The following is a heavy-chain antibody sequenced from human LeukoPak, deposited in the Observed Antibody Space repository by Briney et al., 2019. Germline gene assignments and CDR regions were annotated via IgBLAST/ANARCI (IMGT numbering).Heavy chain of an antibody. Sequence: GGSLRLSCAASGFTFSSYAMHWVRQAPGKGLEWVAVISYDGSNKYYADSVKGRFTISRDNSKNTLYLQMNSLRAEDTAVYYCARDRFCTTDRCSDYWGQGTLVTVSS. CDR2: ISYDGSNK. CDR1: GFTFSSYA. J-gene: IGHJ4*02. V-gene: IGHV3-30-3*01. D-gene: IGHD2-8*01. CDR3: ARDRFCTTDRCSDY.